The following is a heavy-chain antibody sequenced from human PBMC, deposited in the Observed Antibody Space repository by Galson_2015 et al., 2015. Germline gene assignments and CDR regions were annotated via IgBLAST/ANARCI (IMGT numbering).Heavy chain of an antibody. CDR2: ISAYNGNT. V-gene: IGHV1-18*01. Sequence: SVKVSCTASGYTVTSYGISWVRQAPGQGLERMGWISAYNGNTNYAQKLQGRVTMTTDTSTSTAYMELRSLRSDDTAVYYCARVVPAAIVGPADYWGQGTLVTVSS. D-gene: IGHD2-2*02. CDR1: GYTVTSYG. J-gene: IGHJ4*02. CDR3: ARVVPAAIVGPADY.